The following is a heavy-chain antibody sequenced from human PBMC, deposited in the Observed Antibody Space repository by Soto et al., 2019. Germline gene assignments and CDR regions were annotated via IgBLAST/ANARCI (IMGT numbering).Heavy chain of an antibody. J-gene: IGHJ3*02. D-gene: IGHD3-22*01. CDR2: IYWDDDK. V-gene: IGHV2-5*02. CDR3: AHRQYSYYDDSSGDEAFDI. Sequence: QITLKESGPTLVNPTQTLTLTCTFSGFSLSTSGVGVGWIRQPPGKALEWLALIYWDDDKRYSPSLKSRLTITKDTSKNQVVLTMTNMDPVDTATYYCAHRQYSYYDDSSGDEAFDIWGQGTMVTVSS. CDR1: GFSLSTSGVG.